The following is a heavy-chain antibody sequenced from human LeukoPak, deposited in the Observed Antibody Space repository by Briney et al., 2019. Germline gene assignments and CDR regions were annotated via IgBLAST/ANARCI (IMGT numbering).Heavy chain of an antibody. CDR2: IIPIFGTA. CDR3: ARLYSGSYYDAFDI. CDR1: GYTITGYY. J-gene: IGHJ3*02. D-gene: IGHD1-26*01. V-gene: IGHV1-69*13. Sequence: SVKVSCKASGYTITGYYMHWVRQAPGQGLEWMGGIIPIFGTANYAQKFQGRVTITADESTSTAYMELSSLRSEDTAVYYCARLYSGSYYDAFDIWGQGTMVTVSS.